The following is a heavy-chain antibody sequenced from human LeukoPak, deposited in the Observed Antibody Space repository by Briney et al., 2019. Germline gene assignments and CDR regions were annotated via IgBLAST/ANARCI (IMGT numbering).Heavy chain of an antibody. J-gene: IGHJ6*04. CDR2: IDHRGRA. D-gene: IGHD5-18*01. V-gene: IGHV4-34*01. Sequence: SETLSLTCAVYGTSFSGYYWSRIRQPPGKGLEWIGEIDHRGRAKYNPSLKSRVSTSIDTSKNQFSLNLSSVTAADTAVYYCARDVDTALMDGCGDGTTVIVSS. CDR3: ARDVDTALMDG. CDR1: GTSFSGYY.